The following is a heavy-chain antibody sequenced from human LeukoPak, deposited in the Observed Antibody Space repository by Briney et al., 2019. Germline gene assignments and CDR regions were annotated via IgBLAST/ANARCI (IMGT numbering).Heavy chain of an antibody. D-gene: IGHD3-10*01. CDR3: AGYGSGSYYKAFDF. J-gene: IGHJ4*02. Sequence: SETLSLTCTVSGDSISSSYWSWIRQPPGKGLEWIGYIYYTGSSYYNPSLKSRATTSIDMSKNQFSLKLSSVTAADTAVYYCAGYGSGSYYKAFDFRGQGIVVTVSS. CDR1: GDSISSSY. V-gene: IGHV4-59*01. CDR2: IYYTGSS.